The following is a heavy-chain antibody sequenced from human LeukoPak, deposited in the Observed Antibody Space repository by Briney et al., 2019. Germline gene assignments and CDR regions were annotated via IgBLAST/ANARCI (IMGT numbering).Heavy chain of an antibody. D-gene: IGHD3-10*01. Sequence: GGSLRLSCAASGFTFSSYGMHWVRQAPGKGLEWVAVISYDGSNKYYADSVKGRFTISRDNSKNTLYLQMNSLRPEDTAVYYCAKDHPGVAFDYWGQGTLVTVSS. CDR2: ISYDGSNK. CDR3: AKDHPGVAFDY. CDR1: GFTFSSYG. J-gene: IGHJ4*02. V-gene: IGHV3-30*18.